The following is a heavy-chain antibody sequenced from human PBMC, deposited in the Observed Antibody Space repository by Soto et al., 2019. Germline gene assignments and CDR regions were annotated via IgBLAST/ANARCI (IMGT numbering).Heavy chain of an antibody. J-gene: IGHJ6*02. V-gene: IGHV1-69*13. Sequence: GASVKASCKASGGTFRSYAISWVRQEPGQGLEWMGGIIPIFGTANYAQKFQGRVTITADESTSTAYMELSSLRSEDTAVYYCAIYSSGGSVGYFHSVRDVWGQGTSVT. CDR3: AIYSSGGSVGYFHSVRDV. D-gene: IGHD6-25*01. CDR2: IIPIFGTA. CDR1: GGTFRSYA.